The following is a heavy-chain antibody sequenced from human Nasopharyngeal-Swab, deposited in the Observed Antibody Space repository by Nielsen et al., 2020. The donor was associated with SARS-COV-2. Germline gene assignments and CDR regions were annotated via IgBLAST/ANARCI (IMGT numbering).Heavy chain of an antibody. D-gene: IGHD5-24*01. CDR2: ISSSSSYT. Sequence: GESLKISCAASGFTFSDYYISWIRQAPGKGLEWVSYISSSSSYTNYADSVKGRFTISRDNAKNSLYLQMNSLRAEDTAVYYCARSFNYYDRWGQGTMVTVSS. CDR1: GFTFSDYY. J-gene: IGHJ3*02. CDR3: ARSFNYYDR. V-gene: IGHV3-11*06.